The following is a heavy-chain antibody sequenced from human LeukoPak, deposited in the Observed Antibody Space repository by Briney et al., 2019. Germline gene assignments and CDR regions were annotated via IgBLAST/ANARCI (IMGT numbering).Heavy chain of an antibody. CDR3: ARQGSGNYLSPVNY. CDR1: GGSISSNSYY. J-gene: IGHJ4*02. D-gene: IGHD1-26*01. CDR2: IYYSGCT. Sequence: SETLSLTCTVSGGSISSNSYYCGWIRQPPGRGLGWIGSIYYSGCTYYNPSLKSRVTISVDTSKNQFSLKLSPVTAADTAVYYCARQGSGNYLSPVNYWGQGTLVTVSS. V-gene: IGHV4-39*01.